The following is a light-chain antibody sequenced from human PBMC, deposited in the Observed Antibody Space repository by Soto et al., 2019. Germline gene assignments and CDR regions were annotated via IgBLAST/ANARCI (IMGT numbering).Light chain of an antibody. Sequence: DIQMTQSPSTLSASVGDRVTITCRASQSISNWLAWYQQKPGKAPKLLIYDASTLESGVPSRFSGSGSGTEFTLTISSLQPDDFAAYYCQQYNNYLFTFGPGTKVDFK. CDR3: QQYNNYLFT. V-gene: IGKV1-5*01. CDR1: QSISNW. CDR2: DAS. J-gene: IGKJ3*01.